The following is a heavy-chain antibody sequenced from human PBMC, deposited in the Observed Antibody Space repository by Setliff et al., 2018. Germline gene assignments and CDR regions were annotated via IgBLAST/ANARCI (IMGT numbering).Heavy chain of an antibody. CDR3: ARVPSNYDFWSGYYLPGYFQH. D-gene: IGHD3-3*01. V-gene: IGHV4-59*06. CDR1: GGAVSGFY. CDR2: IYYSGST. J-gene: IGHJ1*01. Sequence: SETLSLTCDIKGGAVSGFYWSWIRQTPGKDLEWIGYIYYSGSTYYNPSLKSRVTISVDTSKNQFSLKLSSVTAADTAVYYCARVPSNYDFWSGYYLPGYFQHWGQGTLVTVSS.